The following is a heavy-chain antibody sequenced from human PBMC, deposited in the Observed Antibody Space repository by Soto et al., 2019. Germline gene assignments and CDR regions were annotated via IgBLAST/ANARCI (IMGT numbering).Heavy chain of an antibody. CDR3: ARAPSYYYDSSGYYSAAFDI. CDR1: GYTFTGYY. J-gene: IGHJ3*02. V-gene: IGHV1-2*04. CDR2: INPNSGGT. D-gene: IGHD3-22*01. Sequence: ASVKVSCKASGYTFTGYYMHWVRQAPGQGLEWMGWINPNSGGTNYAQKFQGWVTMTRDTSISTAYMELSRLRSDDTAVYYCARAPSYYYDSSGYYSAAFDIWGQGTMVTFSS.